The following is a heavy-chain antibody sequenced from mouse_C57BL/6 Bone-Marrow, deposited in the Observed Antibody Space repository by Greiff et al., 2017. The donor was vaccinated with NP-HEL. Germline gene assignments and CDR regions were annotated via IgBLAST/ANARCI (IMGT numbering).Heavy chain of an antibody. CDR2: ISYSGST. CDR1: GYSITSDY. D-gene: IGHD1-1*01. CDR3: ARSDYYGSRYFDV. J-gene: IGHJ1*03. V-gene: IGHV3-8*01. Sequence: EVHLVESGPGLAKPSQTLSLTCSVTGYSITSDYWNWIRKFPGNKLEYMGYISYSGSTYYNPSLKSRISITRDTSKNQYYLQLNSVTTEDTATYYCARSDYYGSRYFDVWGTGTTVTVSS.